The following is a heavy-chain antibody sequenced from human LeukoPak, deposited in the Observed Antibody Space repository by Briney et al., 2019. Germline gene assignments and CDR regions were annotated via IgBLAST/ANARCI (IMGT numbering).Heavy chain of an antibody. Sequence: ASVKVSCKISEYSLSDLSMHWVREAPGEGLEWMGGFDAENNKMVYSQRLQGRVTMTEDTSADTAYMELTGLRSEDTAMYFCATDRVYRSSGRSWGFFDYWGQGTLVIVSS. J-gene: IGHJ4*02. CDR3: ATDRVYRSSGRSWGFFDY. CDR2: FDAENNKM. D-gene: IGHD6-19*01. V-gene: IGHV1-24*01. CDR1: EYSLSDLS.